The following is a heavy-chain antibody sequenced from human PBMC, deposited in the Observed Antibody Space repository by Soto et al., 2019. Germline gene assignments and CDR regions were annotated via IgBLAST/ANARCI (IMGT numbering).Heavy chain of an antibody. D-gene: IGHD6-13*01. J-gene: IGHJ6*02. V-gene: IGHV5-10-1*01. CDR2: IDPSDSYT. CDR3: ASTEDGIAAAGTPWYYYYGMDV. Sequence: GESLKISCKGSGYSFTSYWISWVRQMPGKGLEWMGRIDPSDSYTNYSPSFQGHVTISADKSISTAYLQWSSLKASDTAMYYCASTEDGIAAAGTPWYYYYGMDVWGQGTTVTVSS. CDR1: GYSFTSYW.